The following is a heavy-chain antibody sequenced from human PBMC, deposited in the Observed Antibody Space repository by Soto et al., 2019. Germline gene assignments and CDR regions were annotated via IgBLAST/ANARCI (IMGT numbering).Heavy chain of an antibody. J-gene: IGHJ4*02. Sequence: PSETLSLTCTVSGGSISSYYWSWIRQPPGKGLEWIGYIYYSGSTNYNPSLKSRVTISVDTSKNQFSLKLSSVTAADTAVYYCARAGIVATIGDFDYWGQGTLVPVSS. CDR2: IYYSGST. CDR3: ARAGIVATIGDFDY. CDR1: GGSISSYY. V-gene: IGHV4-59*01. D-gene: IGHD5-12*01.